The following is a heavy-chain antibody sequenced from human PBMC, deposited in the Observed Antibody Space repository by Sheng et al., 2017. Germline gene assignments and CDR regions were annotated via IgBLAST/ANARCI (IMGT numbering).Heavy chain of an antibody. Sequence: QVQLQQWGAGLLKPSETLSLTCAVYGGSFSGYYWSWIRQPPGKGLEWIGEINHSGSTNYNPSLKSRVTISVDTSKNQFSLKLSSVTAADTAVYYCARVKRGYYGSKRPYYYYGMDVWGQGPRSPSP. CDR1: GGSFSGYY. V-gene: IGHV4-34*01. D-gene: IGHD3-10*01. J-gene: IGHJ6*02. CDR3: ARVKRGYYGSKRPYYYYGMDV. CDR2: INHSGST.